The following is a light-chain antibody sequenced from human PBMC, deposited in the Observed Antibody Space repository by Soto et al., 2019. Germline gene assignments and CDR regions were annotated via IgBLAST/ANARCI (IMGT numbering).Light chain of an antibody. CDR3: SSYTSSMTNV. Sequence: SEPGWVSGYTSEAVAISKKKTSSDVGGYNSVSWYQHHPGKAPKLILYDVGDRPSGVSYRFSGSKSGNTASLTISGLQAADEADYFCSSYTSSMTNVFGSGTKVTVL. J-gene: IGLJ1*01. CDR1: SSDVGGYNS. CDR2: DVG. V-gene: IGLV2-14*03.